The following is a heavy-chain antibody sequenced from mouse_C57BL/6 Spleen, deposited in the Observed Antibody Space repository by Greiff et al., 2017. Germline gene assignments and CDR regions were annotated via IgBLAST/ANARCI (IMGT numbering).Heavy chain of an antibody. CDR3: TRYDYYSFDY. CDR1: GFTFSSYA. V-gene: IGHV5-9-1*02. D-gene: IGHD2-12*01. J-gene: IGHJ2*01. Sequence: EVMLVESGAGLVKPGGSLKLSCAASGFTFSSYALSWVRQTPEKRLEWVAYISSCGDYIYDADTVKGRLTIYRYNARNTLYLQRSSLKSEDTAMYYSTRYDYYSFDYWGQGTTLTVSS. CDR2: ISSCGDYI.